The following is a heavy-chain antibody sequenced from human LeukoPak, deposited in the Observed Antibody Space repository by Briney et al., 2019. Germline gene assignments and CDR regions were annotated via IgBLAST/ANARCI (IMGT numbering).Heavy chain of an antibody. CDR3: ARLGYDSSGYYYYYYYYMDV. Sequence: GGSLRLSCEASGFTFRNYAMNWVRQAPGKGLEWVSSISGSGVSTYYADSVKGRITISRDNSKNTLYLQMNSLRAEDTAVYYCARLGYDSSGYYYYYYYYMDVWGKGTTVTVSS. CDR1: GFTFRNYA. D-gene: IGHD3-22*01. J-gene: IGHJ6*03. CDR2: ISGSGVST. V-gene: IGHV3-23*01.